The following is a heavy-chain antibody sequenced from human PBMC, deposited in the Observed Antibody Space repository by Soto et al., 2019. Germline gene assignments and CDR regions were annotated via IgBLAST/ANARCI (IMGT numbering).Heavy chain of an antibody. CDR1: GYTFTSYY. J-gene: IGHJ6*03. V-gene: IGHV1-46*03. CDR3: ARDLKIYDFWSGYQFPLRPAYMDV. D-gene: IGHD3-3*01. Sequence: GASVKVSCKASGYTFTSYYMHWVRQAPGQGLEWMGIINPSGGSTSYAQKFQGRVTMTRDTSTSTVYMELSSLRSEDTAVYYCARDLKIYDFWSGYQFPLRPAYMDVWGKGTTVTVSS. CDR2: INPSGGST.